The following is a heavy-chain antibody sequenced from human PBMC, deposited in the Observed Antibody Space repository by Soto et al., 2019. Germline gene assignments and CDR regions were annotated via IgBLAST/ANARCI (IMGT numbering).Heavy chain of an antibody. CDR1: GGSFSGYY. CDR3: ASIYSNYEV. Sequence: LSLTCAVYGGSFSGYYWSWIRQPPGKGLEWIGEINHSGSTNYNPSLKSRVTISVDTSKNQSSLKLSSVTAADTAVYYCASIYSNYEVWGQGTLVTVSS. V-gene: IGHV4-34*01. D-gene: IGHD4-4*01. J-gene: IGHJ4*02. CDR2: INHSGST.